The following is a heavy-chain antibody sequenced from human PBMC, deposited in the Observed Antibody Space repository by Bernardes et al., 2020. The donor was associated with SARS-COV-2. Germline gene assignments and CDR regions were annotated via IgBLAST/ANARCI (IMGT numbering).Heavy chain of an antibody. J-gene: IGHJ2*01. D-gene: IGHD3-22*01. Sequence: ASMKVSCKASGYTFTSYGISWVRQAPGQGLEWMGWISAYNGNTNYAQKLQGRVTMTTDTSTSTAYMELRSLRSDDTAVYYCARDSPYYYDSSGYPRSYWYFDLWGRGTLVTVSS. CDR3: ARDSPYYYDSSGYPRSYWYFDL. CDR1: GYTFTSYG. V-gene: IGHV1-18*04. CDR2: ISAYNGNT.